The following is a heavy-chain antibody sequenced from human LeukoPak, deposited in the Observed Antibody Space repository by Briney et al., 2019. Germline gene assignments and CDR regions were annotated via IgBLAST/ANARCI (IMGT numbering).Heavy chain of an antibody. CDR1: GFTFSSYE. V-gene: IGHV3-48*03. J-gene: IGHJ4*02. CDR3: ARDNYDTGGYYFD. CDR2: ISSGGDTT. D-gene: IGHD3-22*01. Sequence: GGSLRLSCAASGFTFSSYEMNWVRQAPGKGLDWVSYISSGGDTTYYADSVKGRFTVSRDNAKNSLYLQMNSLRAEDTAVYYCARDNYDTGGYYFDWGQGTLVTVSS.